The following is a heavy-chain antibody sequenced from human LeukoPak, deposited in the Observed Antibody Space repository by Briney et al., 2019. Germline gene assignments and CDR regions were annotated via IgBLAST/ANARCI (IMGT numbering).Heavy chain of an antibody. CDR2: ISSSGSTI. D-gene: IGHD2-2*01. J-gene: IGHJ1*01. CDR3: ARAQGYCSSTSCYAEYFQH. Sequence: GGSLRLSCAASGFTFSSYEVNWVRQAPGKGLEWVSYISSSGSTIYYADSVKGRFTISRDNAKNSLYLQMNSLRAEDTAVYYCARAQGYCSSTSCYAEYFQHWGQGTLVTVSS. V-gene: IGHV3-48*03. CDR1: GFTFSSYE.